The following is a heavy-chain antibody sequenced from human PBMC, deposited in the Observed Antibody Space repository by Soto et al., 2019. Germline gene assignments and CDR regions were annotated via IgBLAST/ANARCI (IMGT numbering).Heavy chain of an antibody. CDR1: GLTVRTNP. V-gene: IGHV3-15*07. Sequence: GGSLRLSCAASGLTVRTNPMNWVRQAPGKGLEWVGRIKSKTDGGTTDYAAPVKGRFIISRDDSTNTLFLQTDSLKAEDTAVYFCTAETYCGGGSCPEHWGQGTLVTVSS. CDR3: TAETYCGGGSCPEH. CDR2: IKSKTDGGTT. D-gene: IGHD2-15*01. J-gene: IGHJ1*01.